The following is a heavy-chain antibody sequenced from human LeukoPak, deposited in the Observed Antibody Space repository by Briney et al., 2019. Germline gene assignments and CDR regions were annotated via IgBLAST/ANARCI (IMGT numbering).Heavy chain of an antibody. CDR1: GFTVSSNY. J-gene: IGHJ4*02. V-gene: IGHV3-66*04. CDR2: IYSGGST. D-gene: IGHD5-18*01. CDR3: ARRGYSYGSY. Sequence: LSGRSLRLSCAASGFTVSSNYMSWVRQAPGKGLEWVSVIYSGGSTYYADSVKGRFTISRDNSKNTLYLQMNSLRAEDTAVYYCARRGYSYGSYWGQGTLVTVSS.